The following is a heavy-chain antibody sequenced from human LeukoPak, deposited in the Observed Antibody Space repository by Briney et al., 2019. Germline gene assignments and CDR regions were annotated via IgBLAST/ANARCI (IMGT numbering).Heavy chain of an antibody. J-gene: IGHJ4*02. V-gene: IGHV1-2*04. CDR1: GYTFTGYY. D-gene: IGHD5-18*01. CDR2: INPNSGGT. CDR3: ATGAALRSWFGAAMVTWEGLLDY. Sequence: ASVKVSCKASGYTFTGYYMHWVRQAPGQGLEWMGWINPNSGGTNYAQKFQGWVTMTRDTSISTAYMELSRLRSDDTAVYYCATGAALRSWFGAAMVTWEGLLDYWGQGTLVTVSS.